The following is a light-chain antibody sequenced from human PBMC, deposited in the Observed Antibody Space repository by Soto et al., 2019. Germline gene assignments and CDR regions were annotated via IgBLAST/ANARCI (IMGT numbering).Light chain of an antibody. Sequence: EIVLTQSPATLSVSPGGRATLSCRASQSISDTLAWYQQKPGQAPRLLIYSASTRATGFPARFSGSGSGTEFTLTISGLQSEDVSIYFCQHYNFWPHSFGQGTKVDIK. CDR1: QSISDT. CDR2: SAS. V-gene: IGKV3-15*01. J-gene: IGKJ2*01. CDR3: QHYNFWPHS.